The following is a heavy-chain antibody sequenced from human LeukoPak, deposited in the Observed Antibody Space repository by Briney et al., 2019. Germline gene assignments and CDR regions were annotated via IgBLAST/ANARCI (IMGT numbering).Heavy chain of an antibody. CDR1: GFTFSSCA. CDR2: IYSGGSGGYT. D-gene: IGHD2-2*01. J-gene: IGHJ5*02. CDR3: AREGGSGYCSSTGCSLAS. V-gene: IGHV3-23*01. Sequence: PGGSLRLSCAASGFTFSSCAMSWVRQAPGKGLEWVSVIYSGGSGGYTYYADSVKGRFTISRDNSKNTLYLQMNSLRAEDTAVYYCAREGGSGYCSSTGCSLASWGQGTLVTVSS.